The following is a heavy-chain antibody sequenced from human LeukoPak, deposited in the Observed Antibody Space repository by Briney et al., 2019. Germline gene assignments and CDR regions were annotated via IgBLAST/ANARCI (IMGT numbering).Heavy chain of an antibody. V-gene: IGHV4-34*01. D-gene: IGHD7-27*01. J-gene: IGHJ3*02. CDR3: ARVVGTGAFDI. CDR1: GGSISGYY. Sequence: SETLSLTCTVSGGSISGYYWSWIRQPPGKGLEWIGEINHSGSTNYNPSLKSRVTISVDTSKNQFSLKLSSVTAADTAVYYCARVVGTGAFDIWGQGTMVTVSS. CDR2: INHSGST.